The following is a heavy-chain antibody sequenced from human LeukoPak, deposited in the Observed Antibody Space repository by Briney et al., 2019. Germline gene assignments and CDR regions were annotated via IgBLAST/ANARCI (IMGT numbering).Heavy chain of an antibody. CDR3: ARGGLTYYDILTGPFFDY. CDR1: GFTFSSYA. J-gene: IGHJ4*02. D-gene: IGHD3-9*01. CDR2: ISGSGGST. Sequence: PGGSLRLSCAASGFTFSSYAMSWVRQAPGKGLEWVSAISGSGGSTYYADSVKGRFTISRDNAKNSLYLQMNSLRAEDTAVYYCARGGLTYYDILTGPFFDYWGQGTLVTVSS. V-gene: IGHV3-23*01.